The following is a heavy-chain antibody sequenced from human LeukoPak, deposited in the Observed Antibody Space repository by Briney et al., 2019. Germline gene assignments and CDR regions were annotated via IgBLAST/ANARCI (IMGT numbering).Heavy chain of an antibody. J-gene: IGHJ4*02. CDR1: GFTFSSYW. CDR2: IKQDGSEK. Sequence: PGGSLRLSCAASGFTFSSYWMSWVRQAPGKGLEWVANIKQDGSEKYYVDSVKGRFTISRDNAKNSLYLQMNSLRAEDTAVYYCARDGLYYYGSGSYQNYWGQRTLVTVSS. D-gene: IGHD3-10*01. CDR3: ARDGLYYYGSGSYQNY. V-gene: IGHV3-7*01.